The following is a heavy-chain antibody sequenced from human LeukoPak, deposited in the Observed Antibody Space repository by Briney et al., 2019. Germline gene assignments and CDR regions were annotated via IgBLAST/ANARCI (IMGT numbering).Heavy chain of an antibody. J-gene: IGHJ4*02. Sequence: PGGSLRLSCAASGFTFSSYAMSWVRQAPGKGLEWVSAVSGSGDSTYYGDSVKGRFTITRDNSKNTLYLQMNSLRAEDTAVYYCARDGGYDFWSGYYQDYWGQGTLVTVSS. CDR1: GFTFSSYA. CDR3: ARDGGYDFWSGYYQDY. CDR2: VSGSGDST. D-gene: IGHD3-3*01. V-gene: IGHV3-23*01.